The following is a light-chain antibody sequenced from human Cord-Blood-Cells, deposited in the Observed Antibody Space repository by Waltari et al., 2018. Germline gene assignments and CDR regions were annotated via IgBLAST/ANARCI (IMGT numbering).Light chain of an antibody. CDR2: GAS. CDR3: QQYGSSPT. Sequence: IVLTQSPGTLSSSPGERANLSCRASQRVSSSYLAWYQQKPGQAPRLLIYGASSRGTGIPDRFSGSGSRTDFTLTISRLEPEDFAVYYCQQYGSSPTFGQGTKLEIK. J-gene: IGKJ2*01. V-gene: IGKV3-20*01. CDR1: QRVSSSY.